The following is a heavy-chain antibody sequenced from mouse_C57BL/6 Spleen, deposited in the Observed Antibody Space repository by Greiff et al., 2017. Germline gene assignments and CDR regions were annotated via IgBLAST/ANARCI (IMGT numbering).Heavy chain of an antibody. Sequence: EVKLMESGGGLVKPGGSLKLSCAASGFTFSSYAMSWVRQTPEKRLEWVATISDGGSYTYYPDNVKGRFTISRDNAKNNLYLQMSHLKSEDTAMYYCAYSNYYFDYWGQGTTLTVSS. D-gene: IGHD2-5*01. J-gene: IGHJ2*01. CDR1: GFTFSSYA. V-gene: IGHV5-4*03. CDR2: ISDGGSYT. CDR3: AYSNYYFDY.